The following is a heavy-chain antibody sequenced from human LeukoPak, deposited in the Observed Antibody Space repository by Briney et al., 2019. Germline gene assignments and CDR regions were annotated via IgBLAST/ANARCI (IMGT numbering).Heavy chain of an antibody. V-gene: IGHV1-18*01. CDR1: GYTFTSYG. J-gene: IGHJ4*02. CDR2: ISAYNGNT. CDR3: ARDQYSSGWSPFDY. D-gene: IGHD6-19*01. Sequence: GASVKVSCKASGYTFTSYGISWVRQAPGQGLEWMGWISAYNGNTNYAQKLQGRVTMTTDTSTSTAYMELRSLRSDDTAVYYCARDQYSSGWSPFDYWGQGTLVTVSS.